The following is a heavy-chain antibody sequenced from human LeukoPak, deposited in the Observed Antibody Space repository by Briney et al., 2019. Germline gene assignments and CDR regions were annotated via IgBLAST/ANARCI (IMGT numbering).Heavy chain of an antibody. CDR1: GGSFSGYY. CDR2: INHSGST. CDR3: ARDSSWYSPFGY. D-gene: IGHD6-13*01. J-gene: IGHJ4*02. V-gene: IGHV4-34*01. Sequence: SETLSLTCAVYGGSFSGYYWSWTRQPPGKGLEWIGEINHSGSTNYNPSLKSRVTISVDTSKNQFSLKLSSVTAADTAVYYCARDSSWYSPFGYWGQGTLVTVSS.